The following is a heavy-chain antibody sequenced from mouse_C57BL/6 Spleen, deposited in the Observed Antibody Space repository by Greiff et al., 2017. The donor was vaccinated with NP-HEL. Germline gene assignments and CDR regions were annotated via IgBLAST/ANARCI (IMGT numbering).Heavy chain of an antibody. CDR3: ARWVYYYGSKNFDY. J-gene: IGHJ2*01. D-gene: IGHD1-1*01. Sequence: VQGVESGAELVKPGASVKISCKASGYAFSSYWMNWVKQRPGKGLEWIGQIYPGDGDTNYNGKFKGKATLTADKSSSTAYMQLSSLTSEDSAVYFCARWVYYYGSKNFDYWGQGTTLTVSS. CDR1: GYAFSSYW. V-gene: IGHV1-80*01. CDR2: IYPGDGDT.